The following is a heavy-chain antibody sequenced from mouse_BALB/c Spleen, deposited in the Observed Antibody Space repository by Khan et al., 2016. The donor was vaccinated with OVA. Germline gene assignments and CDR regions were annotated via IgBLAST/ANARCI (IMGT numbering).Heavy chain of an antibody. Sequence: EVELVESGGDLVKPGGSLKLSCAASGFTFSSYSMSWVRQTPDKRLEWVASISSGGDYTYYPDSVKGRFTISRDNAKNTLYLQMSELKSEDTAMYYCADHLTGSLAYWGQGTLVTVSA. CDR3: ADHLTGSLAY. D-gene: IGHD4-1*01. J-gene: IGHJ3*01. CDR1: GFTFSSYS. V-gene: IGHV5-6*01. CDR2: ISSGGDYT.